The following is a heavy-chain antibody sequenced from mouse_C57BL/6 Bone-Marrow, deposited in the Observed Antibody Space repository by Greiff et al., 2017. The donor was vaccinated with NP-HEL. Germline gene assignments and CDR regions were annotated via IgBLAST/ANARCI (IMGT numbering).Heavy chain of an antibody. J-gene: IGHJ3*01. CDR3: ARQLRLRGNFAY. D-gene: IGHD3-2*02. CDR1: GYTFTDYY. CDR2: INPYNGGT. V-gene: IGHV1-19*01. Sequence: VQLQQSGPVLVKPGASVKMSCKASGYTFTDYYMNWVKQSHGKSLEWIGVINPYNGGTSYNQKFKGKATLTVDKSSSTAYMELNSLTSEDSAVYYCARQLRLRGNFAYWGQGTLVTVSA.